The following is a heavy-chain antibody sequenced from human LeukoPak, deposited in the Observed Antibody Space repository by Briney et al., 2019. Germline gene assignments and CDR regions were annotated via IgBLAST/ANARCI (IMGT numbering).Heavy chain of an antibody. V-gene: IGHV5-51*01. CDR1: GYSFTSYW. Sequence: GESLKISCKGSGYSFTSYWIGWVRQMPGKGLERVGIIYPGDSDTRYSPSFQGRVTISVDKSISTAYLQWSSLKASDIAMYYCARHRINSGWEVFDYWGQGTLVTVSS. CDR3: ARHRINSGWEVFDY. CDR2: IYPGDSDT. J-gene: IGHJ4*02. D-gene: IGHD6-19*01.